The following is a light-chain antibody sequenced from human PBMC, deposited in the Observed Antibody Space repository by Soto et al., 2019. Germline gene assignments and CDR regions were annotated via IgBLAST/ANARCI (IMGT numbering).Light chain of an antibody. V-gene: IGKV1-9*01. Sequence: DIQLTQSPSLLSASVGDRVTITCRASHDISTYLAWYQQKPGKAPKLMIYEASTLQSGVPSRFSGSGSGTEFTLTISGLLPEDFATYHCQQLHTLPFTFGQGTRLDTK. CDR2: EAS. CDR3: QQLHTLPFT. CDR1: HDISTY. J-gene: IGKJ5*01.